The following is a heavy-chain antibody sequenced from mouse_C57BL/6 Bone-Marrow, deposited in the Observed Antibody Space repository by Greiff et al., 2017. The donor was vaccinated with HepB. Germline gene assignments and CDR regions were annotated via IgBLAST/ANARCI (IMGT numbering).Heavy chain of an antibody. Sequence: DVQLQESGPELVKPGASVKIPCKASGYTFTDYNMDWVKQSHGKSLEWIGDINPNNGGTIYNQKFKGKATLTVDKSSSTAYMELRSLTSEDTAVYYCARPYYYGSRGFDYWGQGTTLTVSS. J-gene: IGHJ2*01. CDR2: INPNNGGT. D-gene: IGHD1-1*01. V-gene: IGHV1-18*01. CDR3: ARPYYYGSRGFDY. CDR1: GYTFTDYN.